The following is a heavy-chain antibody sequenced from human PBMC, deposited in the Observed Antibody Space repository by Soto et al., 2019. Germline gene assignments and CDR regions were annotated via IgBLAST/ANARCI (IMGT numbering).Heavy chain of an antibody. J-gene: IGHJ4*02. D-gene: IGHD3-10*01. CDR1: GGSINNNY. Sequence: LXLTFTFAGGSINNNYWSWIRQPPGRGLEWIGYIFSNVRTNYNPSLETRVAMSVDTSKNQLSLKLRSVTAADTAVYYCARGGDNSPWYYSLWGQGTLVTVSS. V-gene: IGHV4-59*01. CDR3: ARGGDNSPWYYSL. CDR2: IFSNVRT.